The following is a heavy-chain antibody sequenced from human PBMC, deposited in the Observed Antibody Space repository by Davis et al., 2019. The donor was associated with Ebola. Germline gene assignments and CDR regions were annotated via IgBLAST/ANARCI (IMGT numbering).Heavy chain of an antibody. CDR1: GFTFSGSA. V-gene: IGHV3-73*01. CDR3: TRTFYCSSTSCQKGSRWFDP. CDR2: IRSKANSYAT. J-gene: IGHJ5*02. Sequence: PGGSLRLSCAASGFTFSGSAMHWVRQASGKGLEWVGRIRSKANSYATAYAASVKGRFTISRDDSKNTAYLQMNSLKTEDTAVYYCTRTFYCSSTSCQKGSRWFDPWGQGTLVTVSS. D-gene: IGHD2-2*01.